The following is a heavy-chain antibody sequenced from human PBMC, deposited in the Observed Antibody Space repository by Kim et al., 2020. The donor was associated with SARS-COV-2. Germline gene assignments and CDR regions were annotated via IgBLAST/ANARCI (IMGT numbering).Heavy chain of an antibody. CDR1: GYTFTSYA. J-gene: IGHJ6*02. CDR3: ARDLAPIAAAGLYYGMDV. D-gene: IGHD6-13*01. V-gene: IGHV1-3*01. CDR2: INAGNGNT. Sequence: ASVKVSCKASGYTFTSYAMHWVRQAPGQRLEWMGWINAGNGNTKYSQKFQGRVTITRDTSASTAYMELSSLRSEDTAVYYCARDLAPIAAAGLYYGMDVWGQGTTVTVSS.